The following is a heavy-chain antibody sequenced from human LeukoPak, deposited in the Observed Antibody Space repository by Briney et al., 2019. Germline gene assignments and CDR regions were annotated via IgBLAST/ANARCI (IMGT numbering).Heavy chain of an antibody. J-gene: IGHJ4*02. D-gene: IGHD6-13*01. V-gene: IGHV4-39*02. CDR3: ARDRPGGSSLDY. CDR1: GGSISSSSYY. Sequence: SETLSLTCTVSGGSISSSSYYWGWIRQPPGKGLEWIGSIYYSGSTYYNPFLKSRVTISVDTSKNQFSLKLSSVTAADTAVYYCARDRPGGSSLDYWGQGTLVTVSS. CDR2: IYYSGST.